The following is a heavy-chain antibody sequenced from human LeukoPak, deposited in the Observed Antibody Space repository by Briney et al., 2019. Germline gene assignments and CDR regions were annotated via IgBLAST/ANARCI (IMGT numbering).Heavy chain of an antibody. CDR2: IYPGDSDI. D-gene: IGHD1-26*01. CDR1: GYSFSSYW. V-gene: IGHV5-51*01. Sequence: GESLKISCKGSGYSFSSYWIVWVRQMPGKGLEWMGIIYPGDSDIKYSPSFQGHVTISADKSISTAYLQWSSLKASDTAMYYCARRDIVGATFDYWGQGTLVTVSS. CDR3: ARRDIVGATFDY. J-gene: IGHJ4*02.